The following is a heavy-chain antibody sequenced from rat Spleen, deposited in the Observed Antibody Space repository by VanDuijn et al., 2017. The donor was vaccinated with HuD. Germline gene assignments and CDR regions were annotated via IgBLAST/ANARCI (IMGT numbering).Heavy chain of an antibody. Sequence: EVQLVESGGGLVQPGRSLKLSCVASGFTFNNYWMTWIRQAPGKGLEWVASITNTGGSTYYPDSVKGRFTISRDNAKSTLYLQMNSLRSEETSTYYCTRALIRGNVMDAWGQGASVTVSS. J-gene: IGHJ4*01. CDR2: ITNTGGST. CDR1: GFTFNNYW. D-gene: IGHD4-3*01. V-gene: IGHV5-31*01. CDR3: TRALIRGNVMDA.